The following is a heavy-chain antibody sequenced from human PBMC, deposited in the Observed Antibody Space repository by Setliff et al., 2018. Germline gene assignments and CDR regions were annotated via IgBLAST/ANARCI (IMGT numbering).Heavy chain of an antibody. CDR3: AGTDAYCAGDCSIS. CDR2: IIPLLETV. J-gene: IGHJ5*02. V-gene: IGHV1-69*13. Sequence: ASVKVSCKASGDTFSTYALSWVRQAPGQGLEWMGGIIPLLETVKYAQKFQGRLTITADDSTSTIYMDVSSLRAKDTATYYCAGTDAYCAGDCSISWGQGTLVTVSS. D-gene: IGHD2-21*02. CDR1: GDTFSTYA.